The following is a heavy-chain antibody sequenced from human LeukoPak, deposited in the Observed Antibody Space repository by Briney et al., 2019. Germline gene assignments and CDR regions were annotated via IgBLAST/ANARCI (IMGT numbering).Heavy chain of an antibody. CDR2: IYYSGST. V-gene: IGHV4-39*07. D-gene: IGHD2-8*01. CDR1: GGSISSSSYY. Sequence: PSETLSLTCTVSGGSISSSSYYWGWIRQPPGKGLERIGSIYYSGSTYYNPSLKSRVTISVDTSKNQFSLKLSSVTAADTAVYYCARDDMVYARSNWFDPWGQGTLVTVSS. CDR3: ARDDMVYARSNWFDP. J-gene: IGHJ5*02.